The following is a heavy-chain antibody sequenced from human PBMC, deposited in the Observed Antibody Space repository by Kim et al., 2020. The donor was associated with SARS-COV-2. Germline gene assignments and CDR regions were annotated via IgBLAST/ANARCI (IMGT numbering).Heavy chain of an antibody. CDR3: ARVFRIAVARYKQTNWFDP. J-gene: IGHJ5*02. Sequence: SETLSLTCAVYGGSFSGYYWSWIRQPPGKGLEWIGEINHSGSTNYNPSLKSRVTISVDTSKNQFSLKLSSVTAADTAVYYCARVFRIAVARYKQTNWFDPWGQGTLVTVSS. CDR1: GGSFSGYY. CDR2: INHSGST. D-gene: IGHD6-19*01. V-gene: IGHV4-34*01.